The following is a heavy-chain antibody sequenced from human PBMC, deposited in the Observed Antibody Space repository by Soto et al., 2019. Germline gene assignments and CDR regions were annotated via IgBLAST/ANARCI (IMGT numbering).Heavy chain of an antibody. J-gene: IGHJ6*02. V-gene: IGHV3-30-3*01. CDR3: ASSTRIAVKGYYYYGMDV. D-gene: IGHD6-19*01. Sequence: QVQLVESGGGVVQPGRSLRLSCAASGFTFSSYAMHWVRQAPGKGLEWGAVISYDGSNKYYADSVKGRFTISRDNSKNTLYLQMNSLRAEDTAVYYCASSTRIAVKGYYYYGMDVWGQGTTVTVSS. CDR1: GFTFSSYA. CDR2: ISYDGSNK.